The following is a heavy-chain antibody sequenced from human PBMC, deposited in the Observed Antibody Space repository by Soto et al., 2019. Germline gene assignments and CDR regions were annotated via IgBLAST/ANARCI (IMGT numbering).Heavy chain of an antibody. CDR2: IYHSGST. CDR3: ARHEDYSTFEY. Sequence: SETLSVTCVISGDSISSPNWWTWVRQPPGEGLEWIGEIYHSGSTNYNPSLKSRVTISLDKSKTQFSLRLRSLTAADTAIYYCARHEDYSTFEYWCQGSLVTVYS. D-gene: IGHD2-15*01. V-gene: IGHV4-4*02. CDR1: GDSISSPNW. J-gene: IGHJ4*02.